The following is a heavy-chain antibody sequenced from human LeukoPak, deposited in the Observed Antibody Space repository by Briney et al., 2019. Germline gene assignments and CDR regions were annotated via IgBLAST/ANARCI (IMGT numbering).Heavy chain of an antibody. CDR1: GGSISSSSYY. J-gene: IGHJ5*02. CDR2: IYYSGST. CDR3: ARGSGYDSPNWFDP. V-gene: IGHV4-39*07. Sequence: PSETLSLTCTVSGGSISSSSYYWGWIRQPPGKGLEWIGSIYYSGSTYYNPSLKSRVTISVDTSKNQFSLRLSSVTAADTAVYYCARGSGYDSPNWFDPWGQGTLVTVSS. D-gene: IGHD5-12*01.